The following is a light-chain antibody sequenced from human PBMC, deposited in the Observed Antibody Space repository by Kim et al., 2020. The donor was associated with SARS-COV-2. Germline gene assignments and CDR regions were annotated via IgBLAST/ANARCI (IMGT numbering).Light chain of an antibody. J-gene: IGLJ2*01. CDR3: SSWTTSNTLV. CDR2: DVT. V-gene: IGLV2-14*03. CDR1: SSDVVDHDY. Sequence: GQSITVAFAGTSSDVVDHDYVSWFQQYPGKVPKLLIYDVTTRPSRVSARFSGSKSGNTASLTISGVQTEAEAVYYCSSWTTSNTLVFGGGTQLTVL.